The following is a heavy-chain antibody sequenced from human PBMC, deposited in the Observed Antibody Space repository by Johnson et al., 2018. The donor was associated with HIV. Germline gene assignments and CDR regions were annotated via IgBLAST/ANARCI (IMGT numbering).Heavy chain of an antibody. V-gene: IGHV3-30*19. CDR1: GFTFSSYG. D-gene: IGHD3-10*01. J-gene: IGHJ3*02. Sequence: QELLVESGGGVVQPGRSLRLSCTASGFTFSSYGMHWVRQAPGKGLEWVAVIPYDGYNKYYADTVRGQFTISRDNSKNTLYLQMNSLRAEDTAGYYCARSEPSTLLWFGDNDAFDIWGQGTMVTVSS. CDR2: IPYDGYNK. CDR3: ARSEPSTLLWFGDNDAFDI.